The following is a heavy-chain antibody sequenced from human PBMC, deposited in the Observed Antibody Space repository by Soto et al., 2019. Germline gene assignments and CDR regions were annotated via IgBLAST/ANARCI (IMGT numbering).Heavy chain of an antibody. CDR3: ARRYGSAIDY. CDR1: IGFC. V-gene: IGHV4-34*01. J-gene: IGHJ4*02. CDR2: INHSGST. D-gene: IGHD1-26*01. Sequence: IGFCGRRIRQNTGKGLEWIGEINHSGSTNYNPSLKSRVTISVDTSKNQFSLKLSSVTAADTAVYYCARRYGSAIDYWGQGTLVTVSS.